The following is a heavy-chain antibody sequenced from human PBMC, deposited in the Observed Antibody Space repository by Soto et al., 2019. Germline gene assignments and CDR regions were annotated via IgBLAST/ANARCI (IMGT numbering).Heavy chain of an antibody. J-gene: IGHJ4*02. CDR2: IYWDDDK. CDR3: AHIVVAGLGYYFDY. CDR1: GFSLSSTRMA. Sequence: QITLKESGPTLVKPTQTLTLTCTFSGFSLSSTRMAVGWIRQPPVMALEWLALIYWDDDKRYSPFLKSRLTITKDTSKNQVVLTMSNMDPVDTARYYCAHIVVAGLGYYFDYWGQGTLVTVSS. V-gene: IGHV2-5*02. D-gene: IGHD6-19*01.